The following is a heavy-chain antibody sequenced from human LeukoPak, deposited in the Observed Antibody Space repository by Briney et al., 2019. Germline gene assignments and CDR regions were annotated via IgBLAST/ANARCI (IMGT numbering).Heavy chain of an antibody. CDR1: GGSISSSNW. D-gene: IGHD3-3*01. CDR3: ARGRGYPLRFLEWLSPDFDY. Sequence: PSETLSLTCAVSGGSISSSNWWSWVRQPPGKGLEWIGEIYHSGSTNYNPSPKSRVTISVDKSKNQFSLKLSSVTAADTAVYYCARGRGYPLRFLEWLSPDFDYWGQGTLVTVSS. V-gene: IGHV4-4*02. J-gene: IGHJ4*02. CDR2: IYHSGST.